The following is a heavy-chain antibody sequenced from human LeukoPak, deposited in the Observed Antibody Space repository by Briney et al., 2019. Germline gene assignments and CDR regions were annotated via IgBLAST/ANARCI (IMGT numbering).Heavy chain of an antibody. Sequence: PSETLSLTCTVSGGSISSYYWSWIRQPPGKGLKWIGYIYYSGSTNYNPSLKSRVTISVDTSKNQFSLKLSSVTAADTSVYYCARGRSGGDWFDPWGQGTLVTVSS. CDR2: IYYSGST. V-gene: IGHV4-59*01. CDR1: GGSISSYY. D-gene: IGHD3-10*01. J-gene: IGHJ5*02. CDR3: ARGRSGGDWFDP.